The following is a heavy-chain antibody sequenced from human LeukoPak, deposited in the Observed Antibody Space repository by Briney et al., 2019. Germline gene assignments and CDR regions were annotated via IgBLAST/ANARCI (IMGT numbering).Heavy chain of an antibody. Sequence: PSETLSLTCTVSGDSISTYYWSCIRQPPGKGLELIGYMYYSGSTNYNPSLKSRVTISLDTPKNQFSLRLNSVTAADTAVYYCARGVAGYGPYDYWGQGTLVTVSS. CDR2: MYYSGST. CDR1: GDSISTYY. CDR3: ARGVAGYGPYDY. V-gene: IGHV4-59*01. J-gene: IGHJ4*02. D-gene: IGHD5-12*01.